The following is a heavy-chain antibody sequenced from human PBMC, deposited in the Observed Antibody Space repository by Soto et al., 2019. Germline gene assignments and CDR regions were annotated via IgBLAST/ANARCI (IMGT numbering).Heavy chain of an antibody. CDR1: CYRNTSYG. CDR3: ARDLSPHRNAFDI. V-gene: IGHV1-18*01. Sequence: ALLNLACKTSCYRNTSYGGGWGRQAPGQGLEWMGWISAYNGNTNYAQKLQGRVTMTTDTSTSTAYMELRSLRSDDTAVYYCARDLSPHRNAFDIWGQGTMVTVSS. CDR2: ISAYNGNT. J-gene: IGHJ3*02.